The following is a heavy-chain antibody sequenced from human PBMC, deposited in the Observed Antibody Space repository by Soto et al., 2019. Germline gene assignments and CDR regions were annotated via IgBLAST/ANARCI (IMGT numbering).Heavy chain of an antibody. CDR2: IDVDGSNA. J-gene: IGHJ4*02. Sequence: EVQLVESGGGLVQPGGSLRLSCAASGFTFRRYWMHWVRQAPGKGLVWVSHIDVDGSNAGYAYSVKGRFTISRDNAKNTLYVQMNSLTGEATAVYYCAISQYSSASLESWGQGILVTVSS. CDR3: AISQYSSASLES. CDR1: GFTFRRYW. V-gene: IGHV3-74*01. D-gene: IGHD6-6*01.